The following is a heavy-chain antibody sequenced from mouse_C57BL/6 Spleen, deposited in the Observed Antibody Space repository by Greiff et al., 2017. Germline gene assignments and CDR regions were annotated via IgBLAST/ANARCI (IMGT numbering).Heavy chain of an antibody. J-gene: IGHJ2*01. CDR3: ARGKGHYYGSSYVYFDY. V-gene: IGHV1-64*01. CDR1: GYTFTSYW. Sequence: QVQLQQSGAELVKPGASVKLSCKASGYTFTSYWMHWVKQRPGQGLEWIGMIHPNSGSTNYNEKFKSKATLTVDKSSSTAYMQLSSLTSEDSAVYYCARGKGHYYGSSYVYFDYWGQGTTLTVSS. D-gene: IGHD1-1*01. CDR2: IHPNSGST.